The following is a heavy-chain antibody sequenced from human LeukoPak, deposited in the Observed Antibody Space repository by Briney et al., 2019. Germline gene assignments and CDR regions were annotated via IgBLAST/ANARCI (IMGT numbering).Heavy chain of an antibody. V-gene: IGHV3-30*03. Sequence: GGSLRLSCAAAGFNFGSFGLHWVRQAPGKGVEWVSTLSDDGVHTYYSDSVKGRFSISRDNSNNTMSLHMASLRPEDTAMYYCARDRTMVRGALIPYFFDYWGQGILVTVSS. J-gene: IGHJ4*02. CDR3: ARDRTMVRGALIPYFFDY. CDR1: GFNFGSFG. CDR2: LSDDGVHT. D-gene: IGHD3-10*01.